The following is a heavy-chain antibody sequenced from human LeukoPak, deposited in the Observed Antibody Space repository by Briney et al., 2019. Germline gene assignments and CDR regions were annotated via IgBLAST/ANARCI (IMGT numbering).Heavy chain of an antibody. CDR1: GGSISSYY. CDR2: IYCSGST. V-gene: IGHV4-59*01. CDR3: ARXRHGYSYGLVDY. J-gene: IGHJ4*02. Sequence: SETLXLTCTVSGGSISSYYWSWIRQPPGKGLEWIGYIYCSGSTNYNPSLKSRVTISVDTSKKQLSLKVSSVTAADTAVFYWARXRHGYSYGLVDYWGQGTLVTVSS. D-gene: IGHD5-18*01.